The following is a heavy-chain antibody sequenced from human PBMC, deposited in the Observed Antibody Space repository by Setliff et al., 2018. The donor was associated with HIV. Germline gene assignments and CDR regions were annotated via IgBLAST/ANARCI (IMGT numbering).Heavy chain of an antibody. CDR1: GGSISSSSYY. V-gene: IGHV4-39*02. J-gene: IGHJ4*02. D-gene: IGHD6-6*01. Sequence: SETLSLTCTVSGGSISSSSYYWGWIRQPPGKGREWIGSIFYSGSANYNPSLRSPVAISVDTSKNQFSLKLTSVTAADTAVYYGAREDSSYHYFDYWGQGMLVTVSS. CDR2: IFYSGSA. CDR3: AREDSSYHYFDY.